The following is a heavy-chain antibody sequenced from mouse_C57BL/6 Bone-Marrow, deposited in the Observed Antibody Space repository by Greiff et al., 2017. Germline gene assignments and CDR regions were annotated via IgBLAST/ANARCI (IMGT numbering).Heavy chain of an antibody. V-gene: IGHV1-26*01. Sequence: EVQLQQSGPELVKPGASVKISCKASGYTFTDYYMNWVKQSHGKSLEWIGDINPNNGGTSYNQKFKGKATLTVDKSSSTAYMELRSLTSEDSAVYYCARCSYGAMDYWGQGTSVTVSS. CDR3: ARCSYGAMDY. J-gene: IGHJ4*01. CDR1: GYTFTDYY. CDR2: INPNNGGT. D-gene: IGHD1-1*01.